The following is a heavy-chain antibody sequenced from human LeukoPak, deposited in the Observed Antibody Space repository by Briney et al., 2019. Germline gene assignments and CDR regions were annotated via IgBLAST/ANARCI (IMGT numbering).Heavy chain of an antibody. J-gene: IGHJ4*02. CDR2: IRYDGSNK. Sequence: GGSLRLSCAASGFTFSSYGMHWVRQAPGKGLEWVAFIRYDGSNKYYADSVKGRFTISRDNSKNTLYLRMNSLRAEDTAVYYCAKEPDLWFGEYYFDYWGQGTLVTVSS. CDR1: GFTFSSYG. V-gene: IGHV3-30*02. CDR3: AKEPDLWFGEYYFDY. D-gene: IGHD3-10*01.